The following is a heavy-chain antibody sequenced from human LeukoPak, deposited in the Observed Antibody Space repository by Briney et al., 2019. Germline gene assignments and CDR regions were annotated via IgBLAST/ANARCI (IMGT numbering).Heavy chain of an antibody. CDR1: GFTFSRCA. CDR2: IRGSGGSP. J-gene: IGHJ3*02. V-gene: IGHV3-23*01. D-gene: IGHD1-1*01. Sequence: GGSLRLSCAASGFTFSRCAMNWGRRAPGKGLEWVSGIRGSGGSPYYADSVKGRFSTSRDRPKNTPYLQINSLRAEDTAVSYCAKDRPPSSWNDAFDIWGQGTMVTVSS. CDR3: AKDRPPSSWNDAFDI.